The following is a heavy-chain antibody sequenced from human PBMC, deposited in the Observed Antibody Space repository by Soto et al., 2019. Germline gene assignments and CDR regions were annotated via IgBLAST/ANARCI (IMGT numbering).Heavy chain of an antibody. V-gene: IGHV3-21*01. J-gene: IGHJ6*03. Sequence: EVQLVESGGGLVKPGGPLRRSCAATGFTFSSYSMNWVRQAPGKGLEWVSSISSSSSYIYYADSVKGRFTISRDNAKNSLYRQMNSLRAEDTAVYYCASRGDYDFWSGYDSFYYYYYIDVWGKGTTVTVSS. CDR3: ASRGDYDFWSGYDSFYYYYYIDV. CDR1: GFTFSSYS. D-gene: IGHD3-3*01. CDR2: ISSSSSYI.